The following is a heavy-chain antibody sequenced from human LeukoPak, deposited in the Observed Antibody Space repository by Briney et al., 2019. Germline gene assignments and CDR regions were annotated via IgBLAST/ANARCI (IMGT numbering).Heavy chain of an antibody. V-gene: IGHV4-30-4*01. Sequence: SETLSLTCTVSGGSISSGDYYWSWIRQPPGKGLEWIGYIYYSGSTYYNPSLKSRVTISVDTSKNQFSLKLSSVTAADTAVYYCATSTVTTHFDYWGQGTLVTVSS. CDR2: IYYSGST. D-gene: IGHD4-17*01. CDR1: GGSISSGDYY. J-gene: IGHJ4*02. CDR3: ATSTVTTHFDY.